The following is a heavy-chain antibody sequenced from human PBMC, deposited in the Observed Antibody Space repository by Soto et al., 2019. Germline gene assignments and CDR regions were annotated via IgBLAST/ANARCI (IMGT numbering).Heavy chain of an antibody. V-gene: IGHV3-30-3*01. CDR3: ARGFLNLAVAVYNNWFDP. Sequence: PGGSLRLSCAASGFTFSSYAMHWVRQAPGKGLEWVAVISYDGSNKYYADSVKGRFTISRDNSKNTLYLQMNSLRAEDTAVYYCARGFLNLAVAVYNNWFDPWGQGTLVTVSS. J-gene: IGHJ5*02. CDR2: ISYDGSNK. CDR1: GFTFSSYA. D-gene: IGHD6-19*01.